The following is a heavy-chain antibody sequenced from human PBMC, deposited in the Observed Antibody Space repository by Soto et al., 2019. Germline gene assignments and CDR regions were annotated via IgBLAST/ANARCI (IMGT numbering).Heavy chain of an antibody. CDR3: ARGGLARNYYYYGMDV. Sequence: SETLSLTCAVYGGSFSGYYWSWIRQPPGKGLEWIGEINHSGSTNYNPSLKSRVTISVGTSKNQFSLKLSSVTAADTAVYYCARGGLARNYYYYGMDVWGQGTTVTVSS. D-gene: IGHD6-6*01. J-gene: IGHJ6*02. V-gene: IGHV4-34*01. CDR1: GGSFSGYY. CDR2: INHSGST.